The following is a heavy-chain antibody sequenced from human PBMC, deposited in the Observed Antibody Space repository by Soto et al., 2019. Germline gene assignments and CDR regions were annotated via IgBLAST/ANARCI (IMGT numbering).Heavy chain of an antibody. CDR3: VAATRGMDV. J-gene: IGHJ6*02. D-gene: IGHD2-15*01. CDR2: IYYSGST. Sequence: PSETLSLTCTVSGGSISSGDYYWSWIRQPPGKGLEWIGYIYYSGSTYYNPSLKSRVTISVDTSKNQLSLKLSSVTAADTAVYYCVAATRGMDVWGQGTTVTVSS. CDR1: GGSISSGDYY. V-gene: IGHV4-30-4*01.